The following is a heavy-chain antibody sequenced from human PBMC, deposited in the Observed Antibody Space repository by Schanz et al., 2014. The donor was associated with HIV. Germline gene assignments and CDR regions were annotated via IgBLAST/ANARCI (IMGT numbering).Heavy chain of an antibody. V-gene: IGHV1-18*01. CDR1: GYTFISYG. J-gene: IGHJ4*02. D-gene: IGHD1-1*01. CDR2: ISAYNGNT. Sequence: QVQLVQSGAEVKKPGASVKVSCKASGYTFISYGISWVRQAPGQGLEWMGWISAYNGNTNYAQKFQGRLTMTTDTSTSTAYMELSSLKSEDTAMYYCASSRPMGLEIDFWGQGTLVTVSS. CDR3: ASSRPMGLEIDF.